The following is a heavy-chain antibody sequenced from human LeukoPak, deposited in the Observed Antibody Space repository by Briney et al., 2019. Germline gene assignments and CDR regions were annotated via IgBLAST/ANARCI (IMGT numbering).Heavy chain of an antibody. V-gene: IGHV1-8*03. CDR1: GYTFTSYD. J-gene: IGHJ4*02. Sequence: ASVKVSCKASGYTFTSYDINWVRQATGQGLEWMGWMNPNSGNTRYAQKFQGRVTITRNTSISTAYMELSSLRSEDTAVYYCARGGFLEWLPLDYWGQGTLVTVSS. D-gene: IGHD3-3*01. CDR3: ARGGFLEWLPLDY. CDR2: MNPNSGNT.